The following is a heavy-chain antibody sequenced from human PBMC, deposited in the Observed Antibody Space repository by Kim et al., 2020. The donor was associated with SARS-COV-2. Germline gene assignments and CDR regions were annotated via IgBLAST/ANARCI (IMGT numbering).Heavy chain of an antibody. J-gene: IGHJ5*02. CDR2: INPNSGGT. V-gene: IGHV1-2*02. CDR3: ARGCIAARRGIVYWFDP. Sequence: ASVKVSCKASGYTFTGYYMHWVRQAPGQGLEWMGWINPNSGGTNYAQKFQGRVTMTRDTSISTAYMELSRLRSDDTAVYYCARGCIAARRGIVYWFDPWGQGTLVTVSS. D-gene: IGHD6-6*01. CDR1: GYTFTGYY.